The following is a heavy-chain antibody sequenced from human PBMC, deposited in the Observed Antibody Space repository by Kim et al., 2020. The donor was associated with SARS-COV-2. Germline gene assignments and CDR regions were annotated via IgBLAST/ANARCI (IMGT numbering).Heavy chain of an antibody. CDR2: IWYDGSNK. V-gene: IGHV3-33*06. CDR1: GFTFSSYG. D-gene: IGHD4-17*01. Sequence: GGSLRLSCAASGFTFSSYGMNWVRQAPGKGLEWVAVIWYDGSNKYYADSVKGRFTISRDNSKNTLYLQMNSLRAEDTAVYYCAKEEYGDYYYYGMDVWGQGTTVTVSS. J-gene: IGHJ6*02. CDR3: AKEEYGDYYYYGMDV.